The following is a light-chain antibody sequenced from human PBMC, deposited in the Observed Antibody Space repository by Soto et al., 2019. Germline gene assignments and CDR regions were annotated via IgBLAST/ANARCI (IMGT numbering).Light chain of an antibody. Sequence: QSVLPKAASGTGSPGQSIAISCTGTSSDVGSYNYVSWYQQHPDKAPKLILYDVTNRPSGVSNRFSGSKSGNTASLTISGLQAEDEADYYCSSYTTISTYVFGTGTKVTVL. CDR3: SSYTTISTYV. CDR1: SSDVGSYNY. J-gene: IGLJ1*01. CDR2: DVT. V-gene: IGLV2-14*01.